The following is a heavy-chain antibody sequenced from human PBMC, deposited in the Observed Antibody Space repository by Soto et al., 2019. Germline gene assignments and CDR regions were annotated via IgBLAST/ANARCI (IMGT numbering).Heavy chain of an antibody. CDR2: IYHSGST. J-gene: IGHJ4*02. D-gene: IGHD2-15*01. Sequence: QLQLQESGSGLVKPSQTLSLTCAVSGGSISSGGYSWSWIRQPPGKGLEWIGYIYHSGSTYYNPALTCRVTISVDRSKTQFSLKLSSVTAADTAVYYCARGQVVAAQHWGQGTLVTVSS. CDR1: GGSISSGGYS. CDR3: ARGQVVAAQH. V-gene: IGHV4-30-2*01.